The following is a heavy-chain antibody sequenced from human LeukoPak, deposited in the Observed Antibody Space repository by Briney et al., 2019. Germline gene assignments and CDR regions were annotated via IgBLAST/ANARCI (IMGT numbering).Heavy chain of an antibody. J-gene: IGHJ4*02. V-gene: IGHV1-2*02. D-gene: IGHD3-9*01. CDR1: GYTFTGYY. CDR2: INPSSGGT. CDR3: ARADYDILTGYYKGEGWFDY. Sequence: GASVKVSCKASGYTFTGYYMHWVRQAPGQGLEWMGWINPSSGGTNYAQKFQGRVTMTRDTSISTAYMELSRLRSDDTAVYYCARADYDILTGYYKGEGWFDYWGQGTLVTVSS.